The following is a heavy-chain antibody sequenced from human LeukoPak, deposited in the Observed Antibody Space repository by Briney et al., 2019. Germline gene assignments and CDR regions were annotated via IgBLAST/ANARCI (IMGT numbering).Heavy chain of an antibody. J-gene: IGHJ4*02. CDR1: GGSFSSGGYY. CDR2: IYYSGST. CDR3: ARAGSGYEYYFDY. Sequence: SETLSLTCTVSGGSFSSGGYYWSWIGQHPGRGREGIGYIYYSGSTYYNPSLKSRVTISVDTSKNQFSLKLSSVTAADTAVYYCARAGSGYEYYFDYWGQGTLVTVSS. V-gene: IGHV4-31*03. D-gene: IGHD5-12*01.